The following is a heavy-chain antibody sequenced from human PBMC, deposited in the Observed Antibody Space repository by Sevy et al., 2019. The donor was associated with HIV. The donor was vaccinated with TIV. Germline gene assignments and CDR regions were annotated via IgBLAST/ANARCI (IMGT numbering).Heavy chain of an antibody. V-gene: IGHV3-74*01. Sequence: GGSLRLSCSASGFTFSSYWMHWVRQAPGKGLVWVSGVNSDGSSTNYAHSVKGRFTISRDSAKNTLYLQMNSLRAEDTAVYFCVAANTWEDYWGQGTLVTVSS. CDR1: GFTFSSYW. CDR2: VNSDGSST. D-gene: IGHD1-26*01. CDR3: VAANTWEDY. J-gene: IGHJ4*02.